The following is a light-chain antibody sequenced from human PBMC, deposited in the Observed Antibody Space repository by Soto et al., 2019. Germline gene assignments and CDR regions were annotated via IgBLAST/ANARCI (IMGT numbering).Light chain of an antibody. CDR3: MQSRQLPIT. Sequence: DIVMTQTPLSLSVTPGQPTSIFCKSSQSLLHSDGKTSLYWYLQKPYQPPQLMIYEVSNRFSGVRARLSGSGSGIDVTLQISRVGAEDVGVYYRMQSRQLPITFGGGNKVEIK. CDR1: QSLLHSDGKTS. V-gene: IGKV2D-29*01. CDR2: EVS. J-gene: IGKJ4*01.